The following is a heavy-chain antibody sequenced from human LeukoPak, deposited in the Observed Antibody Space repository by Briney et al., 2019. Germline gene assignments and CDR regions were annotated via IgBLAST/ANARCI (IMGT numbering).Heavy chain of an antibody. CDR3: ARVGAYSSSWYGY. CDR2: ISSRGSTI. Sequence: GGTLRLSCAASGFTFSGYEMNWVRQAPGKGLEWVSSISSRGSTIYFADSVKGRFTISRDNANNSLYLQMNSLRAEDTAVYFCARVGAYSSSWYGYWGRGTLVTVSS. D-gene: IGHD6-13*01. J-gene: IGHJ4*02. CDR1: GFTFSGYE. V-gene: IGHV3-48*03.